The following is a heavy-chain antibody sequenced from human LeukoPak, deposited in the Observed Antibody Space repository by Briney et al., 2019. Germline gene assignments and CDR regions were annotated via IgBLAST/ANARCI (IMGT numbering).Heavy chain of an antibody. J-gene: IGHJ5*02. D-gene: IGHD3-10*01. Sequence: GECLKISCKGSGYSFTSYWIGWVRQMPGKGLEWMGIIYPGDSDTRYSPSFQGQVTISADKSISTAYLQWSSLKASDTAMYYCARRVTMVRGAVVWFDPWGQGTLVTVSS. CDR2: IYPGDSDT. CDR1: GYSFTSYW. CDR3: ARRVTMVRGAVVWFDP. V-gene: IGHV5-51*01.